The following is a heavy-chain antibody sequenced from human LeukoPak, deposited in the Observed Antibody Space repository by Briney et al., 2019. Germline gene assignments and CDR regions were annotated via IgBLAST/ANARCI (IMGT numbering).Heavy chain of an antibody. CDR2: ISASGGTT. J-gene: IGHJ4*02. CDR3: ARVMSGYYGSGSYYDTDY. V-gene: IGHV3-23*01. Sequence: GGSLRLSCAASGFTFSNHGMSWVRRAPGKGLEWVSAISASGGTTYYADSVKGRFTISRDNSKNTLYLQMNSLRAEDTAVYYCARVMSGYYGSGSYYDTDYWGQGTLVTVSS. D-gene: IGHD3-10*01. CDR1: GFTFSNHG.